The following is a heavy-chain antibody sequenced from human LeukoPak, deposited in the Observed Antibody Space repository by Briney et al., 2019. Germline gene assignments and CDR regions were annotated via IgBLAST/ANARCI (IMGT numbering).Heavy chain of an antibody. Sequence: PSETLSLTCTVSGGSLSSYYWSWIRQPPGKGLEWIGYIYYSGSTNYNPSLKSRVTISVDTSKNQFSLKLSSVTAADTAVYYCAREEGEGWYFDYWGQGTLVTVSS. V-gene: IGHV4-59*01. CDR3: AREEGEGWYFDY. J-gene: IGHJ4*02. CDR1: GGSLSSYY. CDR2: IYYSGST. D-gene: IGHD2-15*01.